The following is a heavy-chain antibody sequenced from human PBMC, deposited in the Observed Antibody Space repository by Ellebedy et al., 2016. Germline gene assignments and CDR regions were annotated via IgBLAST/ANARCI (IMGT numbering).Heavy chain of an antibody. CDR2: IFSNDEK. Sequence: SGPTLVKPPETLTLTCTVSGFSLSNARMGVSWIRQPPGKALEWLAHIFSNDEKSYSTSLKSRLTISKDTSKSQVVLTMTNMDPVDTATYYCARVSTDYYYYGMDVWGQGTTVTVSS. CDR1: GFSLSNARMG. CDR3: ARVSTDYYYYGMDV. V-gene: IGHV2-26*01. J-gene: IGHJ6*02.